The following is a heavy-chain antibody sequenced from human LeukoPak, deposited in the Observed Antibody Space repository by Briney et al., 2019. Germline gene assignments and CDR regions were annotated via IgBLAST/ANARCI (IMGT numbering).Heavy chain of an antibody. CDR3: VRRQWELQYFDL. V-gene: IGHV4-59*01. D-gene: IGHD1-26*01. J-gene: IGHJ2*01. CDR2: IYYSRTT. Sequence: SETLSLTCTVSGGFNSSYYWSWIRQPPGKGLEWIGYIYYSRTTEYNPSLKSRVTISADTSKNQFSLKLNSVTAADAAVYYCVRRQWELQYFDLWGRGTLVAVSS. CDR1: GGFNSSYY.